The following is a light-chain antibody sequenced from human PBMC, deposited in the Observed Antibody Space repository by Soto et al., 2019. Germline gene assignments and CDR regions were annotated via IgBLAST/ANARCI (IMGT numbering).Light chain of an antibody. J-gene: IGKJ5*01. CDR2: GAS. V-gene: IGKV3-20*01. Sequence: EIVLTQSPGTLSLSPGERATLSCRASQSVSSSYLAWYRQKPGQAPRLLIYGASSRATGIPDRFSGSGSGTDFTLTIIRLEPEDFAVYYCQQYGSSPRTFGQGTRLEIK. CDR3: QQYGSSPRT. CDR1: QSVSSSY.